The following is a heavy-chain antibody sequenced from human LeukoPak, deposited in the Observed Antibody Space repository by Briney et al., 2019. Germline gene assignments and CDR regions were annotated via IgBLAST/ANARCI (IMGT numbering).Heavy chain of an antibody. CDR1: GHTFTSYD. D-gene: IGHD3-3*01. V-gene: IGHV1-8*03. Sequence: ASVKVSCKASGHTFTSYDINWLRQATGQGLEWMGWMNPNSGNTGYAQKFQGRVTITRNTSISTAYMELSSLRSEDTAVYYCARGRFLEWLSYWGQGTLVTVSS. CDR3: ARGRFLEWLSY. CDR2: MNPNSGNT. J-gene: IGHJ4*02.